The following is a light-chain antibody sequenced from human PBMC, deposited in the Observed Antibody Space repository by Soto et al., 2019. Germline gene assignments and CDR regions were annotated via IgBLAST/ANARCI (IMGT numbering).Light chain of an antibody. V-gene: IGKV3-20*01. J-gene: IGKJ3*01. CDR3: QQFCTSPFT. CDR2: RAS. CDR1: QNVLNNY. Sequence: ELVLTQSPGTLSLSPGERATLSCRASQNVLNNYLSWYQQKLGQAPRLLIYRASNRATGIPDRFSGSGSGTDFTLAISRLEPEDFAVYFCQQFCTSPFTFGPGTKVEIK.